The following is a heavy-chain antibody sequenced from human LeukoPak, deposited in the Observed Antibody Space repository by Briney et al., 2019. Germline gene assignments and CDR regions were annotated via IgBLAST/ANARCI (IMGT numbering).Heavy chain of an antibody. D-gene: IGHD5-18*01. CDR3: ARGGIQLWYYYYYGMDV. J-gene: IGHJ6*02. CDR2: MNPNSGNT. CDR1: GYTFTSYD. Sequence: GSLRVSCTASGYTFTSYDINWVRQATGQGLEWVGWMNPNSGNTGYAQKFKGRVTMTRNTSKSTAYMELSSLRSEDTAVYYCARGGIQLWYYYYYGMDVWGQGTTVTVSS. V-gene: IGHV1-8*01.